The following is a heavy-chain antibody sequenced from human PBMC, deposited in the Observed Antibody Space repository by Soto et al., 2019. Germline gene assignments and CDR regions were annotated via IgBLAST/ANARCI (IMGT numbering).Heavy chain of an antibody. CDR2: ISAYNGNT. J-gene: IGHJ4*02. Sequence: GASVKVSCKASGYTFTSYGISWVRQAPGQGLEWTGWISAYNGNTNYAQKLQGRVTMTTDTSTSTAYMELRSLRSDDTAVYYCARDIVAPMTRRRGFDYWGQGTLVTVSS. D-gene: IGHD2-15*01. CDR3: ARDIVAPMTRRRGFDY. V-gene: IGHV1-18*01. CDR1: GYTFTSYG.